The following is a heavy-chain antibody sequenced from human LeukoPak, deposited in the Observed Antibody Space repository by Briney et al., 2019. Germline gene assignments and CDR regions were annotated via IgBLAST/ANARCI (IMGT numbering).Heavy chain of an antibody. Sequence: ASVKVSCKASGYTFTSYGISWVRQAPGQGLEWMGWISGYNGYTHYAHNLQGRVTMTTDTSTSTAYMELRSLRSDDTAVYYCARGRPGDYFDYWGQGTLVTVSS. V-gene: IGHV1-18*01. CDR1: GYTFTSYG. CDR2: ISGYNGYT. J-gene: IGHJ4*02. D-gene: IGHD6-25*01. CDR3: ARGRPGDYFDY.